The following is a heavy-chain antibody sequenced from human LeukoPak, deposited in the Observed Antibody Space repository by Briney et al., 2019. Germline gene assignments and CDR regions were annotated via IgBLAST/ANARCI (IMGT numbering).Heavy chain of an antibody. Sequence: GGSLRLSCAASAFTFSSYVMAWVRQAPGRGREGVSTITPCGGTYYSDSGKGRFTISRDNSKNTLYLQMNSLTAEDTAIYYCVSGGDYHVRLCTYWGQGTLVTVSS. CDR3: VSGGDYHVRLCTY. CDR2: ITPCGGT. CDR1: AFTFSSYV. D-gene: IGHD4-17*01. V-gene: IGHV3-23*01. J-gene: IGHJ4*01.